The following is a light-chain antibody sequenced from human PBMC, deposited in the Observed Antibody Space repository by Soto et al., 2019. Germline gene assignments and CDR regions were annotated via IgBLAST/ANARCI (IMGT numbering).Light chain of an antibody. J-gene: IGKJ1*01. CDR2: GAS. V-gene: IGKV3-20*01. CDR1: QSVSSSY. CDR3: QQYGSSPPMT. Sequence: EIVLTQSPGTLSLSPGERATLSCRASQSVSSSYLAWYQQKPGQAPRLLIYGASSRATGIPDRFSGSGSGTDFTLTISRLEREDVAVYYCQQYGSSPPMTFGQGTKVEIK.